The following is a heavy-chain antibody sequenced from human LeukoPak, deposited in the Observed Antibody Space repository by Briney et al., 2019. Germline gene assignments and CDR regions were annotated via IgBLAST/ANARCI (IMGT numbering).Heavy chain of an antibody. J-gene: IGHJ5*02. D-gene: IGHD6-13*01. V-gene: IGHV1-69*05. CDR2: IIPIFGTA. CDR3: ARLALYSSSWYWFDP. CDR1: GYTFTSYG. Sequence: ASVKVSCKASGYTFTSYGISWVRQAPGQGLEWMGGIIPIFGTANYAQKFQGRVTITTDESTSTAYMELGSLRSEDTAVYYCARLALYSSSWYWFDPWGQGTLVTVSS.